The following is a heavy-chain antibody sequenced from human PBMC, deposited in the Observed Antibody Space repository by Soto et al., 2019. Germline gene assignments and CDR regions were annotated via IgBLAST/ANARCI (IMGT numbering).Heavy chain of an antibody. J-gene: IGHJ4*02. D-gene: IGHD3-10*01. V-gene: IGHV1-3*01. CDR2: INAGNGNT. CDR1: GYTFTSYA. Sequence: ASVKVSCKASGYTFTSYAMHWVRQAPGQRLEWMGWINAGNGNTKYSQKFQGRVTITRDTSASTAYMELSSLRSEDTAVYYCARDLLTGDPGPYFDYWGQGTLVTVSS. CDR3: ARDLLTGDPGPYFDY.